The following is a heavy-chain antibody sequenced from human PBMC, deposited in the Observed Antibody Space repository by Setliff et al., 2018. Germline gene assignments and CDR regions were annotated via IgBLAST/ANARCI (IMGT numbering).Heavy chain of an antibody. CDR3: ARVRWSQFRDAFDI. CDR1: GGSISSYY. V-gene: IGHV4-59*01. D-gene: IGHD2-21*01. Sequence: SETLSLTCTVSGGSISSYYWSWIRQPPGKGLEWIAYISDSGSANYSPSLKSRVTMSIDTSKNQFSLKLSSVTAADTAVYYCARVRWSQFRDAFDIWGQGTMVTVSS. CDR2: ISDSGSA. J-gene: IGHJ3*02.